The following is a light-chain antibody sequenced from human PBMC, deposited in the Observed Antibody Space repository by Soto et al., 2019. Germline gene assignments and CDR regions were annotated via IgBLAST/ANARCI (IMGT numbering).Light chain of an antibody. J-gene: IGLJ3*02. Sequence: QSALTQPASVSGSPGQSITISCTGTSSDVGAYNYVSWYQQHPGKVPRLMIFEVSNRPSGLSNRFSASKSGNTASLTISGLQAEDEADYYCSSYTRSNTWVFGGGTQLTVL. CDR3: SSYTRSNTWV. CDR2: EVS. CDR1: SSDVGAYNY. V-gene: IGLV2-14*01.